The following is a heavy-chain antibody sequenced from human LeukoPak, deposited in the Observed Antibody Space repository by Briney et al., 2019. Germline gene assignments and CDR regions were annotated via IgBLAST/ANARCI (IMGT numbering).Heavy chain of an antibody. CDR2: IYTSGST. Sequence: SDSLSLTSTVAGGSVGRCYWGCIRRPAGKGLEWIGRIYTSGSTNYNPSLKSRVTMSVDTSKNQSSLKLSSVTAAHTAVHYCARDRLGTYVLGAFDIWGPGTMVTVSS. V-gene: IGHV4-4*07. D-gene: IGHD3-16*01. J-gene: IGHJ3*02. CDR3: ARDRLGTYVLGAFDI. CDR1: GGSVGRCY.